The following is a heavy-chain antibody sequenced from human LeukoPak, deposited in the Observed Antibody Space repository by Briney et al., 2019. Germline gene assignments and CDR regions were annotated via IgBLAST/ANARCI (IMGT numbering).Heavy chain of an antibody. Sequence: GGSLRLSCAASGFTFSSYAMSWVRQAPGKGLEWVSAISGGGGSTYYADSVKGRFTISRDNSKNTLYLHMNSLRADDTAVYYCAKKRDAFDIWGQGTVVTVSS. CDR1: GFTFSSYA. J-gene: IGHJ3*02. D-gene: IGHD5-24*01. CDR3: AKKRDAFDI. CDR2: ISGGGGST. V-gene: IGHV3-23*01.